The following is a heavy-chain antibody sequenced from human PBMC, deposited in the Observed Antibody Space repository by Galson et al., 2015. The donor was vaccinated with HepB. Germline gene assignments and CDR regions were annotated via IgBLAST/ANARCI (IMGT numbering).Heavy chain of an antibody. Sequence: ETLSLTCTVSGGSVSSGSYYWSWIRQPPGKGLEWIGYIYYSGSTNYNPSLKSRVTISVDTSKNQFSLKLSSVTAADTAVYYCARSGYDPYKDFDYWGQGTLVTVSS. D-gene: IGHD5-12*01. CDR3: ARSGYDPYKDFDY. CDR2: IYYSGST. CDR1: GGSVSSGSYY. V-gene: IGHV4-61*01. J-gene: IGHJ4*02.